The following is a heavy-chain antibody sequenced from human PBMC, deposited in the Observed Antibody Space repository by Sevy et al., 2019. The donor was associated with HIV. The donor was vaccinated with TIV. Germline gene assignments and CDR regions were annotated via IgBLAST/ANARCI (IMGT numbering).Heavy chain of an antibody. CDR1: GFTISGNF. CDR2: INPNTGAI. Sequence: ASVKVSCKTSGFTISGNFLHWVRQAPGQGLEWMGWINPNTGAIDYAQKFLGRITMSRDTYSTTVYMELIRLTSDDTAMYYCARPKGDVRYCSTVSCYDFDYWGQGALVTVSS. D-gene: IGHD6-13*01. J-gene: IGHJ4*02. V-gene: IGHV1-2*02. CDR3: ARPKGDVRYCSTVSCYDFDY.